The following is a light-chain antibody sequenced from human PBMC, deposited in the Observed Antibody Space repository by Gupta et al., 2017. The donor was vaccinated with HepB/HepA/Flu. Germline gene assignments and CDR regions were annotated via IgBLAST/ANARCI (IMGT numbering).Light chain of an antibody. Sequence: QSALTQPASLSGSPGQSITMSCTRTSSDVGSYNLVSWYQQHPGKAPKLMIYEVTKRPSGVSDRFSGSKSGNTASLTISGLQAEDEADYYCYSYAGSSRIFGGGTKVTVL. V-gene: IGLV2-23*02. CDR3: YSYAGSSRI. J-gene: IGLJ2*01. CDR1: SSDVGSYNL. CDR2: EVT.